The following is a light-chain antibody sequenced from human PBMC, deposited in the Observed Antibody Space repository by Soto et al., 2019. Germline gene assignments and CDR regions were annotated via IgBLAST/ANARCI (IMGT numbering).Light chain of an antibody. CDR2: AAS. CDR3: QKYYRAPPT. J-gene: IGKJ2*01. CDR1: QGIYNY. V-gene: IGKV1-27*01. Sequence: DIQMTQSPSSLSASVGDRVTITCRASQGIYNYLAWYQQKPGKVPKLLIYAASTLQSGVPSRFSGSGSGTDFTPTISSLQPEDVATYYCQKYYRAPPTFGQGTKLEIK.